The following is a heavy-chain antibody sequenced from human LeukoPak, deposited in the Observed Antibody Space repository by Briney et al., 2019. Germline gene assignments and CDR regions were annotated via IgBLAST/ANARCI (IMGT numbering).Heavy chain of an antibody. D-gene: IGHD5-12*01. V-gene: IGHV3-30*18. CDR1: GFTFSSYG. J-gene: IGHJ4*02. CDR2: VSDDGSNK. Sequence: GGSLRLSCAASGFTFSSYGMHWVRQAPGKGLEWMAVVSDDGSNKYYEDSERGRFTISRDNSKNTLYLQMSSLRDEDTAVYYCAKPRLRGGYLFDYWGQGTLVTVSS. CDR3: AKPRLRGGYLFDY.